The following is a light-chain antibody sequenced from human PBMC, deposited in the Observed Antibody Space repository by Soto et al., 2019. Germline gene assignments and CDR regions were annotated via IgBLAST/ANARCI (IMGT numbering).Light chain of an antibody. Sequence: EIVLTQSPGTLSLSPGERATLSCRASQSVRDRYLAWYQQKPGQAPSRLIDDTSTRATGVPDRFSGSGSGTDIALTISRVEPEDFAIYFCQQYGSSPGTFGQGTKVEI. J-gene: IGKJ1*01. CDR1: QSVRDRY. CDR2: DTS. V-gene: IGKV3-20*01. CDR3: QQYGSSPGT.